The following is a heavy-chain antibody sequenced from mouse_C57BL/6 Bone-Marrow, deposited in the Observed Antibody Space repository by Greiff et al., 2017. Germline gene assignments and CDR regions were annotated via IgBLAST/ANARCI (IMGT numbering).Heavy chain of an antibody. D-gene: IGHD2-3*01. Sequence: VQLQQSGAELARPGASVKLSCKASGYTFTSYGISWVKQRTGQGLEWIGEIYPRRGNTYYNEKFKGKATLTADKSSSTAYMELRSLTSEDSAVYFCARSFDGYYDAMDYWGQGTSVTVSS. V-gene: IGHV1-81*01. J-gene: IGHJ4*01. CDR2: IYPRRGNT. CDR1: GYTFTSYG. CDR3: ARSFDGYYDAMDY.